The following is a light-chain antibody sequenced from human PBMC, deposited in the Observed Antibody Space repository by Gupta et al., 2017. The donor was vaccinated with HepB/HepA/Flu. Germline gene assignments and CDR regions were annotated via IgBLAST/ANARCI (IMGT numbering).Light chain of an antibody. CDR1: SLRSYY. CDR2: GKN. Sequence: SSELTQDPAVSVALGQTVRLTRQGDSLRSYYASWYQQKPGQAPVLVIYGKNNRPSGIPDRFSGSSSGNTASLTITGAQAEDEADYYCNSRDSSGNHLVFGGGTKLTVL. CDR3: NSRDSSGNHLV. J-gene: IGLJ2*01. V-gene: IGLV3-19*01.